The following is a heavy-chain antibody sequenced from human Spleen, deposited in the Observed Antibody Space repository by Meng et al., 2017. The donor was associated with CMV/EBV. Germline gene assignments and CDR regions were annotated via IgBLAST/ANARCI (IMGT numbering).Heavy chain of an antibody. CDR3: TKDKLPNRYCSRTSCYPFDY. D-gene: IGHD2-2*01. CDR2: ISSSGGST. J-gene: IGHJ4*02. V-gene: IGHV3-23*01. Sequence: RGYAMNWVRRAPRKELGWVSAISSSGGSTYYADSVRGRFAISRDNSKNTLFLQMRSLRAEDTAVYYCTKDKLPNRYCSRTSCYPFDYWGQGTLVTVSS. CDR1: RGYA.